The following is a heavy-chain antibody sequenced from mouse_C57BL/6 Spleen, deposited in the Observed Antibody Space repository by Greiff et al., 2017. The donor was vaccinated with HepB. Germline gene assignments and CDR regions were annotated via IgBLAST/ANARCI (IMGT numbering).Heavy chain of an antibody. CDR3: ARSFTGTYYFDY. V-gene: IGHV7-3*01. J-gene: IGHJ2*01. Sequence: EVKVVESGGGLVQPGGSLSLSCAASGFTFTDYYMSWVRQPPGKALEWLGFIRNKANGYTTEYSASVKGRFTISRDNSQSILYLQMNALRAEDSATYYCARSFTGTYYFDYWGQGTTLTVSS. D-gene: IGHD4-1*01. CDR2: IRNKANGYTT. CDR1: GFTFTDYY.